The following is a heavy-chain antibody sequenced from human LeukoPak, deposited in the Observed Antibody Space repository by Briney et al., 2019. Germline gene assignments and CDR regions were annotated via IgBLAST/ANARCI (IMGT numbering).Heavy chain of an antibody. J-gene: IGHJ4*02. D-gene: IGHD2/OR15-2a*01. CDR2: IKQDGSDK. CDR3: ARTRLSSDC. CDR1: GFTFSSYW. V-gene: IGHV3-7*01. Sequence: GGSLRLSYAASGFTFSSYWMTWVRQAPGKGLEWGASIKQDGSDKNYVHSVKGRLINSKDKAKKSMYLQMNRLRDADPAVYYCARTRLSSDCWGKGTLVTVSS.